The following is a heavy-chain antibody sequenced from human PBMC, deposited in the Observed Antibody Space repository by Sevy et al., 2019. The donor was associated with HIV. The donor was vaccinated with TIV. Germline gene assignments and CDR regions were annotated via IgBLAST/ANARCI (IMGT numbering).Heavy chain of an antibody. CDR3: ATSPTYCNIHSCPYKAFNI. Sequence: GGSLRLSCGGSGLRLTDLSMTWIRQAPGKGLEWVSYISSSRNNIYYRDSVKGRFTISRDSAKNLLFLQISSLRAEDTGVYFCATSPTYCNIHSCPYKAFNIWGQGTKVTVSS. CDR2: ISSSRNNI. V-gene: IGHV3-11*01. D-gene: IGHD2-15*01. J-gene: IGHJ3*02. CDR1: GLRLTDLS.